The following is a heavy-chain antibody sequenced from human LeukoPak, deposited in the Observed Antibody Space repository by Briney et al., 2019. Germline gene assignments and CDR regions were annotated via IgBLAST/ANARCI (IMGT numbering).Heavy chain of an antibody. J-gene: IGHJ4*02. CDR2: IKTDGSET. CDR3: VKNDGWFHLAQ. D-gene: IGHD6-19*01. CDR1: GFYFRDHW. V-gene: IGHV3-7*03. Sequence: GGSLRLSCAASGFYFRDHWMDWVRQAPGKGLEWVGHIKTDGSETYYLDSLKGRISISRDNTNNALYLQMNSLGVEDTAIYYCVKNDGWFHLAQWGQGTLVTVSS.